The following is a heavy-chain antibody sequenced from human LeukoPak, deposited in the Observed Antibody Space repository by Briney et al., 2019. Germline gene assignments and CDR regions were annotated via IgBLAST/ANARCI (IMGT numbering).Heavy chain of an antibody. CDR1: GYTFIGYY. CDR2: INPNSGGT. Sequence: GASVKVSCKASGYTFIGYYIHWVRQAPGQGLEWMGWINPNSGGTNYAQRFQGRVTMTRDMSTSTVYMELSSLRSEDTAVYYCARANQYYYYYYMDVWGKGTTVTVSS. J-gene: IGHJ6*03. V-gene: IGHV1-2*02. CDR3: ARANQYYYYYYMDV.